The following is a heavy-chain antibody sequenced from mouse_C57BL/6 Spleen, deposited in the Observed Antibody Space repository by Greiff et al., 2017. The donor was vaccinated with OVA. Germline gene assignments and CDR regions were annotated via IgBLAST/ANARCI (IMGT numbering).Heavy chain of an antibody. CDR3: ARKGTDSSGYAMDY. D-gene: IGHD3-2*02. V-gene: IGHV1-47*01. CDR1: GYTFTNYH. J-gene: IGHJ4*01. CDR2: FHPYNDDT. Sequence: QVQLQQSGAELVKPGASVKMSCKASGYTFTNYHIEWMKQTHGKSLEWIGNFHPYNDDTKYNEKFKCKATLTVEKSSSTVYLALSRLTSDDSAVYYWARKGTDSSGYAMDYWGQGTSVTVSS.